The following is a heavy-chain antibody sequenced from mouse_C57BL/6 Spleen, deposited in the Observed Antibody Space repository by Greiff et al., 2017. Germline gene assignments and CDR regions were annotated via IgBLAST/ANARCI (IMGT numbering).Heavy chain of an antibody. V-gene: IGHV1-4*01. CDR2: LNPSSGYT. J-gene: IGHJ4*01. CDR3: ARSRDDYGLDY. CDR1: GYTFTSYT. Sequence: VKLLESGAELVRPGASVKMSCKASGYTFTSYTMHWVKQRPGQGLEWIGILNPSSGYTKYNQKFKDKATLTADKSSSTAYMQLSSLTSEDSAVYYYARSRDDYGLDYWGQGTSVTVSS.